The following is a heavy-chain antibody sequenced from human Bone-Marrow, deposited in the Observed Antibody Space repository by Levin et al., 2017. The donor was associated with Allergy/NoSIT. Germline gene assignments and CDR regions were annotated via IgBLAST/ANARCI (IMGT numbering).Heavy chain of an antibody. CDR3: ARDGRLDYGDIHFDS. Sequence: GGSLRLSCAASGFTFSTYTMNWVRQAPGKGLEWVSSISSTTSYIYYADSVKGRFTISRDNAKNSLYLQMNSLRAEDTAVYYCARDGRLDYGDIHFDSWGQGTLVTVS. V-gene: IGHV3-21*01. D-gene: IGHD3-16*01. CDR2: ISSTTSYI. CDR1: GFTFSTYT. J-gene: IGHJ4*02.